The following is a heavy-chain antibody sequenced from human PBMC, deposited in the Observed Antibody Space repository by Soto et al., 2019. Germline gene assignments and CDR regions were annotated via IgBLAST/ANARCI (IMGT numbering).Heavy chain of an antibody. Sequence: SETLSLTCSVSGGSISSGGYYWSWIRQHPGKGLEWIGYIYYSGSTYYNPSLKSRVTISVDTSKNQFSLKLSSVTAADTAVYYCAREKEYCSGGSCGNYFDYWGQGTLVTVSS. D-gene: IGHD2-15*01. CDR2: IYYSGST. V-gene: IGHV4-31*03. CDR1: GGSISSGGYY. J-gene: IGHJ4*02. CDR3: AREKEYCSGGSCGNYFDY.